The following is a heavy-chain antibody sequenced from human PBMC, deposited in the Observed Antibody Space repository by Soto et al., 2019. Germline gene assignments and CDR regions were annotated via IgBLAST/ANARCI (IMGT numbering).Heavy chain of an antibody. V-gene: IGHV3-73*01. CDR1: GFTFSGSA. CDR3: TRLVGGSITIFGVAPNWFDP. D-gene: IGHD3-3*01. Sequence: GGSLRLSCAASGFTFSGSAMHWVRQASGKGLEWVGRIRSKANSYATAYAASVKGRFTISRDDSKNTAYLQMNSLKTEDTAVYYCTRLVGGSITIFGVAPNWFDPWGQGTLVTVS. CDR2: IRSKANSYAT. J-gene: IGHJ5*02.